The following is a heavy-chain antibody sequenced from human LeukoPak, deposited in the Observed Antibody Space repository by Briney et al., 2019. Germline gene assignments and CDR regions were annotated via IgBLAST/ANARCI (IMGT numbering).Heavy chain of an antibody. CDR2: INHSGST. D-gene: IGHD5-18*01. CDR1: GGSFSGYY. CDR3: ARARSGVQLWFDP. J-gene: IGHJ5*02. Sequence: PSETLSLTCAVYGGSFSGYYWSWIRQPPGKGLEWIGEINHSGSTNYNPSLKSRVTISVDTSKNQFSLKLSPVTAADTAVYYCARARSGVQLWFDPWGQGTLVTVSS. V-gene: IGHV4-34*01.